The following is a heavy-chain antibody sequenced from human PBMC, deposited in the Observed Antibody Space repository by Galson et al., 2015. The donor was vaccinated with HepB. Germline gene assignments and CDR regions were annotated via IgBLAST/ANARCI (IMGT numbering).Heavy chain of an antibody. CDR1: GFIFSDYS. V-gene: IGHV3-48*04. Sequence: SLRLSCAASGFIFSDYSMNWVRQAPGKGLEWVSYTSSSSSTIYYADSVKGRFTISRDNAKNSLYLQMNSLRAEDTAVYYCARVVVRGVRYNYYGMDVWGQGTTVTVSS. J-gene: IGHJ6*02. CDR2: TSSSSSTI. CDR3: ARVVVRGVRYNYYGMDV. D-gene: IGHD3-10*01.